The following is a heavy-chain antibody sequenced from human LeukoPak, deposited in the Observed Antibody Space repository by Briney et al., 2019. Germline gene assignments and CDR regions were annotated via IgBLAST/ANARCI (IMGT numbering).Heavy chain of an antibody. V-gene: IGHV1-46*01. J-gene: IGHJ4*02. CDR2: INPSGGST. CDR1: GYTFTTYY. CDR3: ARAGITGTTAY. D-gene: IGHD1-7*01. Sequence: ASVKVSCKASGYTFTTYYMHWVRQAPGQGLEWMGVINPSGGSTIYAQRSQGRVTMTGDTSTSTIYMELSSLRSEDTAVYYCARAGITGTTAYWGQGTLVTVSS.